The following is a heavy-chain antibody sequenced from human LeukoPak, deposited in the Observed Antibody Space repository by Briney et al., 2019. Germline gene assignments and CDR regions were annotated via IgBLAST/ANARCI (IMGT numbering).Heavy chain of an antibody. Sequence: ASVTVSCKASGYTFTSYGISWVRQAPGQGLEWMGWISAYNGNTNYAQKLQGRVTMTTDTSTSTAYMELRSLRSDDTAVYYCARQRQGVVPAATNWFDPWGQGNLVTVSS. D-gene: IGHD2-2*01. V-gene: IGHV1-18*01. CDR3: ARQRQGVVPAATNWFDP. CDR1: GYTFTSYG. J-gene: IGHJ5*02. CDR2: ISAYNGNT.